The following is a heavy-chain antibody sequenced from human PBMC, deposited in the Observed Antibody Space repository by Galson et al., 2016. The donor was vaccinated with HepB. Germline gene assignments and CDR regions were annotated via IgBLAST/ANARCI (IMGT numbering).Heavy chain of an antibody. CDR1: GYTFTSYY. J-gene: IGHJ2*01. V-gene: IGHV1-46*01. D-gene: IGHD2-15*01. CDR3: AREVTATGSYWYFDL. CDR2: INPSGGST. Sequence: SVKVSCKAYGYTFTSYYIHWVRQAPGQGLEWMGIINPSGGSTNYAQKFQGRVTMTRDTSTSTVYMELSSLRSEDTAVYYCAREVTATGSYWYFDLWGRGTLVTVSS.